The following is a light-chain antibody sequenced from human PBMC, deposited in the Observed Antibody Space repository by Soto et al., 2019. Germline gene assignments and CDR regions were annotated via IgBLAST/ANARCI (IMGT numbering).Light chain of an antibody. CDR3: QQYNNWLWT. CDR1: QSVSSN. J-gene: IGKJ1*01. Sequence: EIVMTQSPATLSVSPGERSTLSCRASQSVSSNLAWYQQKPGQAPRLLIYGASTRATGIPARFSGSGSGKEFTLTISSLHAEDFAVYYCQQYNNWLWTFGQGTKVEIK. V-gene: IGKV3-15*01. CDR2: GAS.